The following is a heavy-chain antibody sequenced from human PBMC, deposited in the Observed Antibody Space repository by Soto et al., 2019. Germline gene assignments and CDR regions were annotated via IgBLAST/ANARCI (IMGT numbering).Heavy chain of an antibody. CDR1: GFTFSSYA. V-gene: IGHV3-23*01. CDR2: ISGSGGST. Sequence: GGSMRLSCADSGFTFSSYAMSWVRQAPGKGLGWVSAISGSGGSTYYADSVKGRFTISRDNSMNTLYLQMNSLRAEYSAVYYFAKDGGTTPGYWGQGTLVTVSS. CDR3: AKDGGTTPGY. J-gene: IGHJ4*02. D-gene: IGHD3-16*01.